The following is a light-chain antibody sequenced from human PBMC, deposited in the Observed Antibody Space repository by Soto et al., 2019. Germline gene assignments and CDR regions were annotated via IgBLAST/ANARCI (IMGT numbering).Light chain of an antibody. V-gene: IGKV1-5*03. CDR1: QTIRSW. CDR3: QQYNNYWT. Sequence: DIQMTQSPSTLSASVGDRVTITCRASQTIRSWLAWYQQKPGKAPKLLIYKSSTLESGVPSRFSGSGSETDFTLTISSLQPDDFATYYCQQYNNYWTFGQGTKVEIK. CDR2: KSS. J-gene: IGKJ1*01.